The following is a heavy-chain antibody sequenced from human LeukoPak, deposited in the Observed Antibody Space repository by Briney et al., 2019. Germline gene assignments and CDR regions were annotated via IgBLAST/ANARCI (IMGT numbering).Heavy chain of an antibody. CDR3: ARDPEWLLYRYLDY. CDR1: GFTFSSYW. D-gene: IGHD3-3*01. V-gene: IGHV3-74*01. CDR2: INSDGSST. J-gene: IGHJ4*02. Sequence: PGGSLRLSCAASGFTFSSYWMHWVRQAPGKGLVWVSRINSDGSSTSYADSVKGRFTTSRDNAKNTLYLQMNSLRAEDTAVYYCARDPEWLLYRYLDYWGQGTLVTVSS.